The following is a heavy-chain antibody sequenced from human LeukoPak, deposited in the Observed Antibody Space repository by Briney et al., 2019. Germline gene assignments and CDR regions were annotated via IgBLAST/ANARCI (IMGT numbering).Heavy chain of an antibody. D-gene: IGHD3-16*02. Sequence: GASVKVSCKASGYTFTGYYMHWVRQAPGQGLEWMGWMNPNSGGTNYAQKFQGRVTMTRDTSISTAYMELSRLRSDDTAVYYCARDYYDYVWGSYRAYYFDYWGQGTLVTVSS. CDR3: ARDYYDYVWGSYRAYYFDY. CDR1: GYTFTGYY. J-gene: IGHJ4*02. V-gene: IGHV1-2*02. CDR2: MNPNSGGT.